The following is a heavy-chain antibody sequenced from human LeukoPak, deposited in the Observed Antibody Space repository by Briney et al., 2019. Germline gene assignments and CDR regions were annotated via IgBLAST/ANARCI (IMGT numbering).Heavy chain of an antibody. CDR1: GFTFDDYA. Sequence: PGGSLRLSCAASGFTFDDYAMHWVRQAPGKGLEWVSGISWNSGSIGYADSVKGRFTISRDNAKNSLYLQMNSLRAEDTALYYCAKDRPYCSSTSCPPNYWGQGTLVTVSS. CDR2: ISWNSGSI. V-gene: IGHV3-9*01. D-gene: IGHD2-2*01. CDR3: AKDRPYCSSTSCPPNY. J-gene: IGHJ4*02.